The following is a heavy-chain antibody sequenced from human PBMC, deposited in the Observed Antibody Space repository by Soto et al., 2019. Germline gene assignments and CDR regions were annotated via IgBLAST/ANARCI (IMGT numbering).Heavy chain of an antibody. D-gene: IGHD3-10*01. CDR2: IWYDGSNK. Sequence: QVQLVESGGGVVQPGRSLRLSCAASGFTFSSYGMHWVRQAPGKGLEWVAVIWYDGSNKYYADSVKGRFTISRDNSKNTLYLQMNSLRAEDTAVYYCARLNYYGSGSRRIDAFDIWGQGTMVTVSS. V-gene: IGHV3-33*01. CDR1: GFTFSSYG. CDR3: ARLNYYGSGSRRIDAFDI. J-gene: IGHJ3*02.